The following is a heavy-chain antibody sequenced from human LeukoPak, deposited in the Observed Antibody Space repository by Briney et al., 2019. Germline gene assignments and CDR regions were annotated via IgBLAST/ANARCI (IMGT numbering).Heavy chain of an antibody. CDR3: ANTSPHKYCSGGIRFLGDTDY. J-gene: IGHJ4*02. CDR2: ISGRGQNT. D-gene: IGHD2-15*01. V-gene: IGHV3-23*01. CDR1: GFTFIGYA. Sequence: GGLRVSCAASGFTFIGYAMSWVRQAPGRGAQGVSAISGRGQNTYYTNSLKVRFTIFRANSKNTLYPHMNSLGAEETAVYYCANTSPHKYCSGGIRFLGDTDYWGQGTQVIVSS.